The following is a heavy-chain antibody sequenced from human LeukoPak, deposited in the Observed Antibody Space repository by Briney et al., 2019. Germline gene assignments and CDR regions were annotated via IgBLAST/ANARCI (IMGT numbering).Heavy chain of an antibody. Sequence: ASVKDSCKASGYILSSYYMHWVRQAPGQGGEWMGIINPSGGSTDYAQKFQGRVTMTRDKSTSTVYMELNSLRSEDTALYYCARTYCGGDCNNRYFDYWGQGTLVTVSS. J-gene: IGHJ4*02. CDR2: INPSGGST. CDR1: GYILSSYY. CDR3: ARTYCGGDCNNRYFDY. V-gene: IGHV1-46*01. D-gene: IGHD2-21*02.